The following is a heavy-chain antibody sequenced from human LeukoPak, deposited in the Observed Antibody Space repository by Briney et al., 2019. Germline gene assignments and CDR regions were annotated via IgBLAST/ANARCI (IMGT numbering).Heavy chain of an antibody. CDR3: ARSNTVVRPAAPYAFDI. Sequence: GGSLRLSCAASGFTFSIYSMNWVRQAPGKGLEWVSHISGNRDTIYHADSVKGRFTVSRDNAENSLYLQMHSLRDEDTAVYYCARSNTVVRPAAPYAFDIWGQGTMVTVSS. D-gene: IGHD2-2*01. V-gene: IGHV3-48*02. CDR2: ISGNRDTI. J-gene: IGHJ3*02. CDR1: GFTFSIYS.